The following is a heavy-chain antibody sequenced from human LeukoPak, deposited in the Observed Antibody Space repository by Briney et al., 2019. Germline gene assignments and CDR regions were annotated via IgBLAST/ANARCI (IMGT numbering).Heavy chain of an antibody. J-gene: IGHJ4*02. Sequence: SETLSLTCTVSGGSISSYYWSWIRQPPGKGLEWIGYIYYSGSTNYNPPLKSRVTISVDTSKNQFSLKLSSVTAADTAVYYCASRSSIWSGYQDTLYYFDSWGRGTLVTVFS. CDR1: GGSISSYY. CDR3: ASRSSIWSGYQDTLYYFDS. V-gene: IGHV4-59*01. D-gene: IGHD3-3*01. CDR2: IYYSGST.